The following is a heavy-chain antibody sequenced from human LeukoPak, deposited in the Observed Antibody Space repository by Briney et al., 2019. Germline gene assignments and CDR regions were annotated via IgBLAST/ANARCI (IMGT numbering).Heavy chain of an antibody. CDR2: IYHSGST. J-gene: IGHJ4*02. Sequence: SETLSLTCTVSGGSISSGGYYWSWIRQPPGKGLEWIGYIYHSGSTYYNPSLKSRVTISVDRSKNQFSLKLSSVTAADTAVYYRARLIAASPDYYFDYWGQGTLVTVSS. V-gene: IGHV4-30-2*01. CDR1: GGSISSGGYY. D-gene: IGHD6-6*01. CDR3: ARLIAASPDYYFDY.